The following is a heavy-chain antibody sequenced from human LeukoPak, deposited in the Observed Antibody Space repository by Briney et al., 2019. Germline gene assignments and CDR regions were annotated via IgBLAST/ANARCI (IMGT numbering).Heavy chain of an antibody. J-gene: IGHJ4*02. CDR2: IIPIFGTA. CDR3: ARDRYLSQRYFDY. CDR1: GYTFTGYY. D-gene: IGHD1-1*01. V-gene: IGHV1-69*13. Sequence: SVKVSCKASGYTFTGYYMHWVRQAPGQGLEWMGGIIPIFGTAKYAQNLQGRVTITADESTSIAYMELSSLRSEDTAVYYCARDRYLSQRYFDYWGQGTLVTVSS.